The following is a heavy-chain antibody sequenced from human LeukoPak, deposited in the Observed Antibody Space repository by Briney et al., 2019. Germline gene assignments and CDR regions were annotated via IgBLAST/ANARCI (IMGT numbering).Heavy chain of an antibody. Sequence: WASVKVSCKVSGYTLTGLSMHWVRQAPGKGLEWMGGFDPEDGETIYAQKFQGRVTMTEDTSTDTAYMELSSLRSEDTAVYYCATGRSITIFGVVLDSTTYWGQGTLVTVSS. D-gene: IGHD3-3*01. J-gene: IGHJ4*02. CDR1: GYTLTGLS. V-gene: IGHV1-24*01. CDR2: FDPEDGET. CDR3: ATGRSITIFGVVLDSTTY.